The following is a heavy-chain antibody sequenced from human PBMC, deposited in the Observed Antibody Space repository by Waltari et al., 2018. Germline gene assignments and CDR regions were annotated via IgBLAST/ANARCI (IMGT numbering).Heavy chain of an antibody. CDR2: MSSMRAST. V-gene: IGHV1-8*01. CDR1: GETLPTSG. J-gene: IGHJ6*02. Sequence: QVQPVASGAEVEKSGASVEVCCQRFGETLPTSGFNWVRQAGGQGLEWMGWMSSMRASTAYAEKFQGRVSMTRNMSINTAYMELSSLISDDTAVYYCARGSDDYYNGLDVWGQGTTVIVSS. CDR3: ARGSDDYYNGLDV.